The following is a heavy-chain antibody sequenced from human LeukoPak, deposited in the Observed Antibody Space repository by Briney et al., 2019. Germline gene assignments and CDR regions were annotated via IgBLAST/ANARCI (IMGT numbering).Heavy chain of an antibody. D-gene: IGHD1-26*01. CDR2: ISGGGGST. CDR3: AKGGKWDVTPFDC. J-gene: IGHJ4*02. V-gene: IGHV3-23*01. CDR1: GFTFDDYA. Sequence: GGSLRLSCPASGFTFDDYAMHWVRQAPGKGLEWVSTISGGGGSTYYADSVKGRFTISRDNSKNTLYLQVNSLRAEDTAVYYCAKGGKWDVTPFDCWGQGTLVTVSS.